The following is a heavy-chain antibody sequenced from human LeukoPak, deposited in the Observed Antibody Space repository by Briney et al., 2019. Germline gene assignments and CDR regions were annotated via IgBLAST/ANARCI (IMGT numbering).Heavy chain of an antibody. Sequence: GGSLRLSCAASGFTFSNYRMHWARQAPGKGLVWVSRINTDGSRTTYADSVKGRFTISRDNAKNTLYLQMYSLRAEDTAVYYCARVVFGDYFDYWGQGTLVTVSS. D-gene: IGHD3-10*01. CDR1: GFTFSNYR. CDR3: ARVVFGDYFDY. V-gene: IGHV3-74*01. J-gene: IGHJ4*02. CDR2: INTDGSRT.